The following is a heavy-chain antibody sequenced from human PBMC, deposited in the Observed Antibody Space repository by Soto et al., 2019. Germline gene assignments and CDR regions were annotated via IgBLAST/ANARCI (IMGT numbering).Heavy chain of an antibody. CDR2: ISDSGGST. J-gene: IGHJ4*02. CDR1: GFTFRSYA. Sequence: EVQLLESGGGLVHPGGSLRLSCATSGFTFRSYAMSWVRQAPGKGLEWVSGISDSGGSTYYADSVKGRFTISRDDSKNTVFLQMNSLRAEDTALYYCAKVRSGFLDFDSWGQGTLVTVSS. V-gene: IGHV3-23*01. CDR3: AKVRSGFLDFDS. D-gene: IGHD3-22*01.